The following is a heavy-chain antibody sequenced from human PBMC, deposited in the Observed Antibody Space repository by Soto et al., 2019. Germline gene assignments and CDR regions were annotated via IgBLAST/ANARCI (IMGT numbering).Heavy chain of an antibody. Sequence: QVQLVQSGAEVKKPGSSVKVSCRASGGTFSKFVVSWVRQAPGQGLEWMGGIIPLFGTTNYAQKFQGRVTTTADKSTTTAYMELSSLRSDDTAVYYWASREGVAGPATYISPGYYFDCWGQGTLVTVSS. CDR1: GGTFSKFV. J-gene: IGHJ4*02. V-gene: IGHV1-69*06. D-gene: IGHD2-15*01. CDR2: IIPLFGTT. CDR3: ASREGVAGPATYISPGYYFDC.